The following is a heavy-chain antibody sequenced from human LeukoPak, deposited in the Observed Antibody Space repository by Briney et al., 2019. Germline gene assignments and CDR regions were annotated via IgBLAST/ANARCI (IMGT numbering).Heavy chain of an antibody. V-gene: IGHV3-23*01. J-gene: IGHJ4*02. Sequence: GVSLRLSCAASRFTFSSYAMRWVRHAPGKVREWVSTISGSGGSTYYADSVKGRFTISRDNSKNTLYLQMNSLRAEDTAVYYCAKSLRYYDSSGVYYFDYWGQGTLVTVSS. CDR2: ISGSGGST. CDR1: RFTFSSYA. D-gene: IGHD3-22*01. CDR3: AKSLRYYDSSGVYYFDY.